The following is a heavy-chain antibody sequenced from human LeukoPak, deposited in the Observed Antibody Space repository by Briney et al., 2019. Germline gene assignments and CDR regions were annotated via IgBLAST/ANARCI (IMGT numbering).Heavy chain of an antibody. CDR3: ARELDPHYFDY. Sequence: RWASVKVSRKASGYTFTGYYMHWVRQAPGQGLEWMGRINPNSGGTNYAQKFQGRVTMTRDTSISTAYMELSRLRSDDTAVYYCARELDPHYFDYWGQGTLVTVSS. CDR1: GYTFTGYY. CDR2: INPNSGGT. J-gene: IGHJ4*02. D-gene: IGHD6-6*01. V-gene: IGHV1-2*06.